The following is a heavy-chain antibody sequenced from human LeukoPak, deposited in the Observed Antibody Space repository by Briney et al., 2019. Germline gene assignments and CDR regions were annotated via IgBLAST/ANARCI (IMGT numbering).Heavy chain of an antibody. J-gene: IGHJ5*02. Sequence: SETLSLTCTVSGGSISGYYWSWIRQPAGKGLEWIGRVYTSGSTNYNPSLKSRVTMSIDTSKNQFSLNLSSVTAADTAVYHCAKSPSGRGGYSWFDPWGQGTLVTVSS. V-gene: IGHV4-4*07. CDR3: AKSPSGRGGYSWFDP. CDR2: VYTSGST. CDR1: GGSISGYY. D-gene: IGHD3-16*01.